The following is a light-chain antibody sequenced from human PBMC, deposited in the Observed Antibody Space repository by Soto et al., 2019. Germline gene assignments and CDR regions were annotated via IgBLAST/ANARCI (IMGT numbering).Light chain of an antibody. J-gene: IGLJ1*01. V-gene: IGLV2-14*01. Sequence: QSALTQPASVSGSPGQSITISCTGTSSDVGGYNYVSWYQHHQGKAPRLMIYEVSNRPSGVSDRFSGSKSGNTASLTISGLLAEDEADYYCSSYTSISTYVFGTGTKLTVL. CDR1: SSDVGGYNY. CDR2: EVS. CDR3: SSYTSISTYV.